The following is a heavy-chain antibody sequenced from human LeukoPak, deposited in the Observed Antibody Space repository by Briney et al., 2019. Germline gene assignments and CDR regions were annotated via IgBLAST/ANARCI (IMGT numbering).Heavy chain of an antibody. CDR2: IYTSGST. V-gene: IGHV4-4*07. CDR1: GGSISSYY. J-gene: IGHJ5*02. CDR3: ARDLARYRWFGGPLGWFDP. D-gene: IGHD3-10*01. Sequence: PSETLSLTCTVSGGSISSYYWSWIRQPARKGLEWIGRIYTSGSTNYNPSLKSRVTMSVDTSKNQFSLKLSSVTAADTAVYYCARDLARYRWFGGPLGWFDPWGQGTPVTVSS.